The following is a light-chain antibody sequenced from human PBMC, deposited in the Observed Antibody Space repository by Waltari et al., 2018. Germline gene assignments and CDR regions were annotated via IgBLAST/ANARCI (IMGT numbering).Light chain of an antibody. V-gene: IGKV3-20*01. J-gene: IGKJ4*01. Sequence: IVLTQSPGTLSLSPGERATLSCRASQSVTSISLSWYQQKPGQAPRLLIYGASNRATGIPDRFSGSGSGTDFTLTISRLEPEDFAVYYCQQYDGIVLTFGGGTKVEI. CDR2: GAS. CDR3: QQYDGIVLT. CDR1: QSVTSIS.